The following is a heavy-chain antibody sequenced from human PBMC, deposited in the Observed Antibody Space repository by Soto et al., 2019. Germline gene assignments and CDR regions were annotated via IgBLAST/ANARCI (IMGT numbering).Heavy chain of an antibody. Sequence: QVQLVQSGAEVKKPGASVKASCKASGYTFTSYGISWVRQAPGQGLEWMGWISAYNGKTNNAQKVKGRVTMTTDTSTSTADMELRSLRSDDTAVYYGAGAYYYGSGPGYWGQGTRVTVSS. V-gene: IGHV1-18*01. CDR1: GYTFTSYG. J-gene: IGHJ1*01. D-gene: IGHD3-10*01. CDR3: AGAYYYGSGPGY. CDR2: ISAYNGKT.